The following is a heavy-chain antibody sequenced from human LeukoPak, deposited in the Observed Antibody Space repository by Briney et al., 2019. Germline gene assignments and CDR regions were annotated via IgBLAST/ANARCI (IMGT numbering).Heavy chain of an antibody. D-gene: IGHD4-23*01. CDR3: AVGGDDAFDI. V-gene: IGHV1-69*01. J-gene: IGHJ3*02. Sequence: PGSSVKVSCKASGGTFSSYAISWVRQAPGQGLEWMGGIIPIFGTANCAQKFQGRVTITADESTSTAYMELSSLRSEDAAVYYCAVGGDDAFDIWGQGTMVTVSS. CDR2: IIPIFGTA. CDR1: GGTFSSYA.